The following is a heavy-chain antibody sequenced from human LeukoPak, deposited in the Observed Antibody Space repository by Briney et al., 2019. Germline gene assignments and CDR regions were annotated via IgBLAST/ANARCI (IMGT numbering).Heavy chain of an antibody. CDR3: ASGPPFLH. J-gene: IGHJ1*01. CDR2: IYSGGST. D-gene: IGHD1-14*01. V-gene: IGHV3-53*04. CDR1: GFTVSSNY. Sequence: PGGSLRLSCAASGFTVSSNYMSWVRQAPGKGLEWISIIYSGGSTYCADSVKGRFTISTHNSKNTLYLQMNSLRAEDTAVYYCASGPPFLHWGQGTLVTVSS.